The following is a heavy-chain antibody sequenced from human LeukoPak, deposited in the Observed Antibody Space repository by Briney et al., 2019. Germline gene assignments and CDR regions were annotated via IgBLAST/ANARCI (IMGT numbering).Heavy chain of an antibody. V-gene: IGHV1-69*05. Sequence: ASVKVSCKASGGTFSSYAISWVRQAPGQGLEWMGGIIPIFGTANYAQKFQGRVTMTRNTSISTAYMELSSLRSEDTAVYYCARAVAGTFDYWGQGTLVTVSS. CDR3: ARAVAGTFDY. CDR1: GGTFSSYA. D-gene: IGHD6-19*01. CDR2: IIPIFGTA. J-gene: IGHJ4*02.